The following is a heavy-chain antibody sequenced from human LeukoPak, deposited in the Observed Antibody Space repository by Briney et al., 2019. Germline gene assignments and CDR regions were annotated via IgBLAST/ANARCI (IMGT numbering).Heavy chain of an antibody. CDR1: GFTFDDYG. D-gene: IGHD3-10*01. Sequence: GGSLRLSCAASGFTFDDYGMSWVRQAPGKGLEWVSGINWNGGSTGYADSMKGRFTISRDNAKKSLHLQMNSLRVEDTALYYCARDIYGSGGYWGQGTLVAVSS. J-gene: IGHJ4*02. V-gene: IGHV3-20*04. CDR3: ARDIYGSGGY. CDR2: INWNGGST.